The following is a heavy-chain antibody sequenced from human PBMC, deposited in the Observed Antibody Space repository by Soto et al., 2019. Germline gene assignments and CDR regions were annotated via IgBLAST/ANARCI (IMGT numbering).Heavy chain of an antibody. J-gene: IGHJ4*02. Sequence: GALRISCDGSGFIVKMYWMHWDRQSPGKGLVWISRIYNDGTYSDYADSVRGRFTISRDNVNDTLYLQMNNLRAEDSGLYYCTRGPRPISTGTGAYWGQGTQVPVSS. CDR2: IYNDGTYS. D-gene: IGHD3-10*01. CDR1: GFIVKMYW. V-gene: IGHV3-74*01. CDR3: TRGPRPISTGTGAY.